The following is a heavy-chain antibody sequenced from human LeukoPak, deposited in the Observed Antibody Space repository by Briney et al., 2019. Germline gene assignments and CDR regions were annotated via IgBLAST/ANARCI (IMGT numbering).Heavy chain of an antibody. CDR3: ARDKTNKGHDC. CDR1: GSSLSDYC. J-gene: IGHJ4*02. V-gene: IGHV3-11*01. D-gene: IGHD2-8*01. Sequence: GSLRLSCAASGSSLSDYCMTWVRQAPGKGLEWISYVGNGGSNLMLYADSVRGRFTVLRDYAKNSLYLQMSSLRAEDTAVYYCARDKTNKGHDCWGQGTLVTVFS. CDR2: VGNGGSNLM.